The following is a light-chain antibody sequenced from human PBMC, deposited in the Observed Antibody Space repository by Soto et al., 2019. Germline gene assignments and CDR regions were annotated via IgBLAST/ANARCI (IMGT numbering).Light chain of an antibody. Sequence: EIVLTQSPVTLSLSPGERATLSCRASRSFASSYLGWYQQKPGQAPSLLIYDASTRATGIPDRFSGSGSATDFTLTISRLEPEDSAVYYCQHYYSSPPYTFGQGTKLEIK. V-gene: IGKV3-20*01. CDR3: QHYYSSPPYT. CDR1: RSFASSY. J-gene: IGKJ2*01. CDR2: DAS.